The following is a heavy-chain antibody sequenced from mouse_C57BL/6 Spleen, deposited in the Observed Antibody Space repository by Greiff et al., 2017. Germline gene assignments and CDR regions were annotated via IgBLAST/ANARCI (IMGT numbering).Heavy chain of an antibody. J-gene: IGHJ3*01. CDR2: ISSGGDNI. CDR1: GFTFSSYA. V-gene: IGHV5-9-1*02. D-gene: IGHD6-1*01. Sequence: EVKLMESGEGLVKPGGSLKLSCAASGFTFSSYAMSWVRQTPEKRLEWVAYISSGGDNIYYADTVKGRFTISRDNARQTQYLPMSSLKTEDTAMYYCTQGSYRGFAYWGQGTLVTVSA. CDR3: TQGSYRGFAY.